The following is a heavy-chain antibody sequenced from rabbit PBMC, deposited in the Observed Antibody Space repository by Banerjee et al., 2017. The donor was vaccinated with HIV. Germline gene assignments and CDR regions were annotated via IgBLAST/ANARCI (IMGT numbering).Heavy chain of an antibody. CDR1: GFTLSNYW. CDR3: ARDLAGVIGWNFGL. CDR2: IYTGDGNT. Sequence: QEQLEESGGDLVKPEGSLTLTCTASGFTLSNYWICWVRQAPGKGLEWIACIYTGDGNTHYASWAKGRFTISKTSSTVDLKMTSLTAADTATYFCARDLAGVIGWNFGLWGQGTLVTVS. J-gene: IGHJ3*01. V-gene: IGHV1S45*01. D-gene: IGHD4-1*01.